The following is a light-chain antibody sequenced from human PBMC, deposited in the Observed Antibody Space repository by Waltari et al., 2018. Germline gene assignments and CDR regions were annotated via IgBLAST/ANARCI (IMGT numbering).Light chain of an antibody. J-gene: IGKJ3*01. V-gene: IGKV3-11*01. CDR2: DTS. CDR3: QQYYTAPVT. Sequence: EIVLTQSPGTLSLSPGERATLSCRASQSVSNMLAWYQQKPGQAPRLLIYDTSNRATGIPARFSGSGSGTDFTLTISSLEPEDFAVYYCQQYYTAPVTFGPGTKV. CDR1: QSVSNM.